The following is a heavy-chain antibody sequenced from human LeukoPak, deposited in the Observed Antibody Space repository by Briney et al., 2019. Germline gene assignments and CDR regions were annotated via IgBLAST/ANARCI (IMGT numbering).Heavy chain of an antibody. CDR1: GFTFRNFW. D-gene: IGHD2-21*02. CDR2: INTDGSST. V-gene: IGHV3-74*01. CDR3: ARDSAYCGGDCYSFDY. Sequence: PGGSLRLSCAASGFTFRNFWMHWVRQAPGKGLVWVSRINTDGSSTNYADSVKGRFTISRDNAKNTPYLQMNSLRAEDTAVYYCARDSAYCGGDCYSFDYWGQGTLVTVSS. J-gene: IGHJ4*02.